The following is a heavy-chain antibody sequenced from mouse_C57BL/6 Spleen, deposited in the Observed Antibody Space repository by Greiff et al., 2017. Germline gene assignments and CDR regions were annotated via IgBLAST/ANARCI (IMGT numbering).Heavy chain of an antibody. CDR3: ARHGNWDGYYYAMDY. V-gene: IGHV5-9*01. J-gene: IGHJ4*01. CDR1: GFTFSSYT. Sequence: EVQGVESGGGLVKPGGSLKLSCAASGFTFSSYTMSWVRQTPEKRLEWVATISGGGGNTYYPDSVKGRFTISRDNAKNTLYLQMSSLRSEDTALYYCARHGNWDGYYYAMDYWGQGTSVTVSS. D-gene: IGHD4-1*01. CDR2: ISGGGGNT.